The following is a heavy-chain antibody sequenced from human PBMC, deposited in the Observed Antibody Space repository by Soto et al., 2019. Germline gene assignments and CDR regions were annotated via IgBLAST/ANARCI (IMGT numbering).Heavy chain of an antibody. Sequence: QVQLQESGPGLVKPSQTLSLTCTVSGGSISSGDYYWSWIGQPPGKGLEWLGYIYYSGSTYYNTSLKSGVTISVDTSRTQFSLKLSSVTAADTAVYYCARGGIAAGWFDPWGQGTLVTVSS. J-gene: IGHJ5*02. CDR3: ARGGIAAGWFDP. CDR2: IYYSGST. V-gene: IGHV4-30-4*01. CDR1: GGSISSGDYY. D-gene: IGHD6-13*01.